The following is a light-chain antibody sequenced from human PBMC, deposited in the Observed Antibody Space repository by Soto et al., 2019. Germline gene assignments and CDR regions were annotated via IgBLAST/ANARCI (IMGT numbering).Light chain of an antibody. CDR2: EVT. CDR3: SSYSSSSARV. V-gene: IGLV2-14*01. J-gene: IGLJ3*02. CDR1: NSDVGGYIY. Sequence: QSALTQPASVSGSPGQSITISCTGTNSDVGGYIYVSWYQHHPGKAPKLMIYEVTNRPSGVSTRFSGSKSGNTASLTISGLQAEDEAAYYFSSYSSSSARVFGGGTKLTVL.